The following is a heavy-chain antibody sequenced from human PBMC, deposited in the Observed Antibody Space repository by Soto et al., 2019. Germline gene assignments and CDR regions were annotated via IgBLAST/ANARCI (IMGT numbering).Heavy chain of an antibody. CDR1: GFSLSTNGVG. CDR2: IYWDDAK. Sequence: SGPTLVNPTQTLTLTCTFSGFSLSTNGVGVGWIRQPPGKALEWLAVIYWDDAKGYSPSLQNRVTITKDTSKNQVVLTMTNMGPMDTGTYYCARKGPEAWPLDFWGQGTLVTVS. CDR3: ARKGPEAWPLDF. J-gene: IGHJ4*02. V-gene: IGHV2-5*02.